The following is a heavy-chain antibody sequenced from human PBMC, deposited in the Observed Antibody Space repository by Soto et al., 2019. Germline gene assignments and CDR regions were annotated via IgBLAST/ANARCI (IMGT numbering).Heavy chain of an antibody. CDR3: AKDMEDCSGGSCYSPLFDY. D-gene: IGHD2-15*01. CDR1: GFTFDDYA. V-gene: IGHV3-9*01. Sequence: GGSLRLSCAASGFTFDDYAMHWVRQAPGKGLEWVSGISWNSGSIGYADSVKGRFTISRDNAKNSLYLQMNSLRAEDTALYYCAKDMEDCSGGSCYSPLFDYWGQGTLVTVSS. J-gene: IGHJ4*02. CDR2: ISWNSGSI.